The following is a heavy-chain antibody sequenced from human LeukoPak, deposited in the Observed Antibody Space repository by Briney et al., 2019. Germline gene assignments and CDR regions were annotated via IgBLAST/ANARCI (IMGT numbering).Heavy chain of an antibody. CDR2: IIPTFGTA. CDR3: ARDVRYGSGSYYSKYYFDY. V-gene: IGHV1-69*05. Sequence: SVKVSCKASGGTFSSYAISWVRQAPGQGLEWMGRIIPTFGTANYAQKFQGRVTITTDESTSTAYMELSSLRSEDTAVYYCARDVRYGSGSYYSKYYFDYWGQGTLVTVSS. D-gene: IGHD3-10*01. J-gene: IGHJ4*02. CDR1: GGTFSSYA.